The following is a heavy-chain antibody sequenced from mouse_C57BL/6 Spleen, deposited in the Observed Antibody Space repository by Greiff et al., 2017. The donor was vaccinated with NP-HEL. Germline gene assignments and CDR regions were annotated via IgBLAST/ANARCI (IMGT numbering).Heavy chain of an antibody. CDR3: ARSRYDYRAMDY. CDR1: GYAFTNYL. D-gene: IGHD2-4*01. J-gene: IGHJ4*01. CDR2: INPGSGGT. Sequence: QVHVKQSGAELVRPGTSVKVSCKASGYAFTNYLIEWVKQRPGQGLEWIGVINPGSGGTNYNEKFKGKATLTADKSSSTAYMQLSSLTSEDSAVYCCARSRYDYRAMDYWGQGTSVTVSS. V-gene: IGHV1-54*01.